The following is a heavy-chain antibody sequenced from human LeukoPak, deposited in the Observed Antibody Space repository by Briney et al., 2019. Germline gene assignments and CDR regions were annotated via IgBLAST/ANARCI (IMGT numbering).Heavy chain of an antibody. CDR1: GFTFSTEW. CDR2: INHSGST. CDR3: ARGVIANPSFDY. V-gene: IGHV4-34*01. Sequence: PGGSLRLSCAASGFTFSTEWMGWVRQAPGKGLEWIGEINHSGSTNYNPSLKSRVTISVDTSKNQFSLKLSSVTAADTAVYYCARGVIANPSFDYWGQGTLVTVSS. D-gene: IGHD2-21*01. J-gene: IGHJ4*02.